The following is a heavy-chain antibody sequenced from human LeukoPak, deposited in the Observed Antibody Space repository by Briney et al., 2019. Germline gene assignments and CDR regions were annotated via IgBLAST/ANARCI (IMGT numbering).Heavy chain of an antibody. Sequence: GASVKVSCKASLYTVTGYYMHWGGQAPGQGLEWMGWIASTRGRTNYEQKFQGRVTMTRDPPISTAYMELSRLRSDDTAVYYCARDLVVVPAAINWFDPWGQGTLVTVS. CDR2: IASTRGRT. D-gene: IGHD2-2*01. J-gene: IGHJ5*02. CDR1: LYTVTGYY. CDR3: ARDLVVVPAAINWFDP. V-gene: IGHV1-2*02.